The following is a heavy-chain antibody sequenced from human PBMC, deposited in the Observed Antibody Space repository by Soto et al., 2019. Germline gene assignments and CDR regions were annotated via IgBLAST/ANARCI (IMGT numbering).Heavy chain of an antibody. V-gene: IGHV1-2*04. CDR1: GYTFTGYY. CDR2: INPNSGGT. Sequence: QVQLVQSGAEVKKPGASVKVSCKASGYTFTGYYMHWVRQAPGQGLEWMGWINPNSGGTNYAQKFDGWVYMTMDTSIRTAYMELSRLRSDDSGVYYCSREGVRYVWGSYRYTPITFDYWGQGSLVTVSS. J-gene: IGHJ4*02. D-gene: IGHD3-16*02. CDR3: SREGVRYVWGSYRYTPITFDY.